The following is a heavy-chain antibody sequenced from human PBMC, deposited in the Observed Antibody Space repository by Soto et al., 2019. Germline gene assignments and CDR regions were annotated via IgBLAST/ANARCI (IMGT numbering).Heavy chain of an antibody. CDR1: GGTFSTYG. V-gene: IGHV1-69*01. Sequence: QVQLVQSGAEVKKPGSSVKVFCKASGGTFSTYGITWVRQASGQGLEWMGGIIPISGSIKFAQKLQGRLTIIPDESTSTVYMELSSLTSEDTAVYYCASRERVDAFDVWGQGTMVTVSS. D-gene: IGHD1-26*01. CDR3: ASRERVDAFDV. CDR2: IIPISGSI. J-gene: IGHJ3*01.